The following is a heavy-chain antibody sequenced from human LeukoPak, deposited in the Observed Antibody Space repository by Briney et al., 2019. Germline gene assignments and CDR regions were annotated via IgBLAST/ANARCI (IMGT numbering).Heavy chain of an antibody. Sequence: GASVKVSCKASGGTFSSYAISWVRQAPGQGLEWMGRIIPILGIANYAQKFQGRVTITADKSTSTAYMELSSLRSDDTAVYYCARDFWSGYSVDAFDIWGQGTMVTVSS. CDR1: GGTFSSYA. V-gene: IGHV1-69*04. CDR2: IIPILGIA. CDR3: ARDFWSGYSVDAFDI. D-gene: IGHD3-3*01. J-gene: IGHJ3*02.